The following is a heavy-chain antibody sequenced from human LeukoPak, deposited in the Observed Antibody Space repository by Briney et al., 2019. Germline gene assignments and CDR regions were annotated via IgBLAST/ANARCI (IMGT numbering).Heavy chain of an antibody. CDR3: ARGPYDSSGSYFDY. CDR2: IWYDGSNK. CDR1: GFTFRSYG. V-gene: IGHV3-33*01. D-gene: IGHD3-22*01. J-gene: IGHJ4*02. Sequence: GGSLRLSCAAPGFTFRSYGMHWVRQAPGKGLEWVAVIWYDGSNKYYADSVKGRFTISRDNSKNTLYLQMNSLRAEDTAVYSCARGPYDSSGSYFDYWGQGSLVTVSS.